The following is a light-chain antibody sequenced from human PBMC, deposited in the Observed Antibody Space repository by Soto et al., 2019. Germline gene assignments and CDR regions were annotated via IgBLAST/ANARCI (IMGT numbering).Light chain of an antibody. CDR1: SSNIGAGYD. V-gene: IGLV1-40*01. Sequence: QSVLTQPPSVSGAPGQRVTISCTGSSSNIGAGYDVHGYQQLPGTAPKLLIYGNSTRPSGVPDRFSGSKSGPSASLAITGLQAGGEAGYYCQSYDSSLRGWVFGGGPKLTV. J-gene: IGLJ3*02. CDR2: GNS. CDR3: QSYDSSLRGWV.